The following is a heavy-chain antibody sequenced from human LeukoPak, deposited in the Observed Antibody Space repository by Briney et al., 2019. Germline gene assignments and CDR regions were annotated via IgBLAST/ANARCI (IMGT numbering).Heavy chain of an antibody. CDR2: ISPDSGGT. Sequence: ASVKVSCKASGYTFTNYNMHWVRQAPGQGLEWMGWISPDSGGTNYAQKLQGRVTMTRDTSISTAYMELSRLRSDDTAVYYCARGYCSTSSCSPGGYWGQGTLVTVSS. D-gene: IGHD2-2*01. CDR3: ARGYCSTSSCSPGGY. V-gene: IGHV1-2*02. CDR1: GYTFTNYN. J-gene: IGHJ4*02.